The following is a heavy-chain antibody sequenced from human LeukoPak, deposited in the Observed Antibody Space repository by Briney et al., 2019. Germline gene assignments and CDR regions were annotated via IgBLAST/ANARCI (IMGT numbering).Heavy chain of an antibody. D-gene: IGHD4-17*01. CDR2: INPSGGST. J-gene: IGHJ4*02. CDR1: GYTFTSYY. Sequence: ASVKVSCKASGYTFTSYYMHWVRQAPGQGLEWMGIINPSGGSTSYAQKFQGRVTMTRDTSISTAYMELSRLRSDDTAVYYCARVKRTVTPGLGYWGQGTLVTVSS. V-gene: IGHV1-46*01. CDR3: ARVKRTVTPGLGY.